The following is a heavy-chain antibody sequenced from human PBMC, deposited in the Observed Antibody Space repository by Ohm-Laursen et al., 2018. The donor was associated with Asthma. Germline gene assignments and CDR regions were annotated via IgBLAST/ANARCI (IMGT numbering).Heavy chain of an antibody. CDR1: GFTFSNYW. V-gene: IGHV3-7*03. J-gene: IGHJ4*02. CDR2: IKRDGSEE. Sequence: SLRLSCAASGFTFSNYWMSWVRQAPGKGLEWVVNIKRDGSEEYYVDSVDGRFTISRDNAKNSLYLQMNSLRAEDTAVYYCATNLPYEAENYWGQGTLVTVSS. D-gene: IGHD3-16*01. CDR3: ATNLPYEAENY.